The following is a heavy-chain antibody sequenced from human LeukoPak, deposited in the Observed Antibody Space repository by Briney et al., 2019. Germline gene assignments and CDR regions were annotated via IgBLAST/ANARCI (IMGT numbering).Heavy chain of an antibody. D-gene: IGHD6-19*01. CDR2: INPSGGST. J-gene: IGHJ4*02. V-gene: IGHV1-46*01. Sequence: ASVKVSCKASGYTFTSYYMHWVRQAPGQGLEWMGIINPSGGSTSYAQKFQGRVTITADESTSTAYMELSSLRSEDTAVYYCARDGIAVAGYYFDYWGQGTLVTVSS. CDR3: ARDGIAVAGYYFDY. CDR1: GYTFTSYY.